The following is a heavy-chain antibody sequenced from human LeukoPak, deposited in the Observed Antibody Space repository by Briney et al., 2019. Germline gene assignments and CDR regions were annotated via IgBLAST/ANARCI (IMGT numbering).Heavy chain of an antibody. D-gene: IGHD6-13*01. Sequence: GGSLRLSCAASGFTFSDYYMSWIRQAPGKGLEWVSYISSSGSTIYYADSVKGRFTISRDNAKNSLYLQMNSLRAEDTAVYYCARVGSSSWYGYNWFDPWGQGTLVTVSS. CDR1: GFTFSDYY. V-gene: IGHV3-11*01. J-gene: IGHJ5*02. CDR3: ARVGSSSWYGYNWFDP. CDR2: ISSSGSTI.